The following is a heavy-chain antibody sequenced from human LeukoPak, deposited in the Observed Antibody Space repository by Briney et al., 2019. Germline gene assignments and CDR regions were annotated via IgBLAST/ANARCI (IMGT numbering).Heavy chain of an antibody. CDR3: ARNDFWSGYPHDYYYYYMDV. CDR2: INPSGGST. D-gene: IGHD3-3*01. Sequence: ASVKVSCKASGYTFTSYYMHWVRQAPGQGLEWMGIINPSGGSTSYAQKFQGRVTMTRDTSTSTAYMELRSLRSDDTAVYYCARNDFWSGYPHDYYYYYMDVWGKGTTVTVSS. V-gene: IGHV1-46*01. CDR1: GYTFTSYY. J-gene: IGHJ6*03.